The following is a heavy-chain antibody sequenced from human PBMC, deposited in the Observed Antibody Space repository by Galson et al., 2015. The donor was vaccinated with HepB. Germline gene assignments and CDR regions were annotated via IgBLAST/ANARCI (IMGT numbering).Heavy chain of an antibody. D-gene: IGHD2-15*01. CDR2: IDPTDSYT. V-gene: IGHV5-10-1*01. J-gene: IGHJ6*02. CDR1: GYSFSSYW. Sequence: QSGAEVKKPGESLRISCKGSGYSFSSYWISWMRQMPGKGLEWMGRIDPTDSYTTYSPSFQGRVTISVERSISTAYLQWSSLQASDTAMYYCARVSVVEGRWSSNYYAMDVWGQGTTVTVSS. CDR3: ARVSVVEGRWSSNYYAMDV.